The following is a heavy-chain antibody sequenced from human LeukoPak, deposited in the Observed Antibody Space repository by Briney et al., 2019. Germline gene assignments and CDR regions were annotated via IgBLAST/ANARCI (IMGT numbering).Heavy chain of an antibody. D-gene: IGHD3-22*01. CDR2: IYYSGST. CDR3: ARGDGGYYALDY. Sequence: SETLSLTCAVYGGSFSGYYWSWIRQPPGKGLEWIGYIYYSGSTNYNPSLKSRVTISVDTSKNQFSLKLSSVTAADTAVYYCARGDGGYYALDYWGQGTLVTVSS. J-gene: IGHJ4*02. CDR1: GGSFSGYY. V-gene: IGHV4-59*01.